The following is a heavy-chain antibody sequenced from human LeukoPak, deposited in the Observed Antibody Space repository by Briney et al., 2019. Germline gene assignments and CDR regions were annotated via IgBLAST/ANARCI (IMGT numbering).Heavy chain of an antibody. Sequence: PGGSLRLSCAASGFTFSGYWMHWVRQAPGKGLVWISRINSDGSTTNYAGSVKGRFTISRDNAKKTLYLRMNSLRAEDTAVYYCASRATVSTWAYYYYYMDVWGRGTTVTVSS. V-gene: IGHV3-74*01. J-gene: IGHJ6*03. CDR2: INSDGSTT. CDR3: ASRATVSTWAYYYYYMDV. CDR1: GFTFSGYW. D-gene: IGHD4-17*01.